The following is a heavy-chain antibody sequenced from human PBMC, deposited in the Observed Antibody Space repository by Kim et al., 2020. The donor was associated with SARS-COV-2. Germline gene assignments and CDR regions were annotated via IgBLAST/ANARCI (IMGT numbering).Heavy chain of an antibody. CDR2: ISTSVSTI. CDR3: VRGGNYFADY. J-gene: IGHJ4*02. V-gene: IGHV3-11*04. D-gene: IGHD1-26*01. Sequence: GGSLSLSCSASGFPFSDHYMTWIRQAPGKGLEWVSYISTSVSTIYYADSVKGRFTISRDNTKNSLYLQMNSLRAEDTAVYYCVRGGNYFADYWGQGTLVTVSS. CDR1: GFPFSDHY.